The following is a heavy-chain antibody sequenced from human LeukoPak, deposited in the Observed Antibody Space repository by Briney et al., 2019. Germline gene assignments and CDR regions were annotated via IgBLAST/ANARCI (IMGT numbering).Heavy chain of an antibody. CDR2: ISSSSYI. Sequence: GGSLRLSCAASGFTFSSYSMNWVPQAPGKGLEWVSSISSSSYIYYADSVKGRFTISRDNAKNSLYLQMNSLRAEDTAVYYCAREVVQMGAFDIWGQGTMVTVSS. D-gene: IGHD5-24*01. CDR1: GFTFSSYS. V-gene: IGHV3-21*01. J-gene: IGHJ3*02. CDR3: AREVVQMGAFDI.